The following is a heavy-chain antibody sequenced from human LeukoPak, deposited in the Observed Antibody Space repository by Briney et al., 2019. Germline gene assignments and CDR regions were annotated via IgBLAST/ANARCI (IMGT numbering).Heavy chain of an antibody. D-gene: IGHD3-10*01. J-gene: IGHJ4*02. V-gene: IGHV4-4*02. Sequence: SETLSLTCTVSGGSISSSNWWSWVRQPPGQGLEWIGEIYHSGSTNYNPSLKSRVTISVDTSKNQFSLKLSSVTAADTAVYYCARGRLWFGEYYFDYWGQGTLVTVSS. CDR2: IYHSGST. CDR1: GGSISSSNW. CDR3: ARGRLWFGEYYFDY.